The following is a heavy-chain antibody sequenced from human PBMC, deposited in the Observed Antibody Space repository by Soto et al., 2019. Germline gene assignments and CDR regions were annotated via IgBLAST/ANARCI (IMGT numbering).Heavy chain of an antibody. D-gene: IGHD6-19*01. V-gene: IGHV3-7*04. CDR3: ARVLPQWLGYYYYGMDV. Sequence: GGSLRLSCAASGFTFSSYWMSWVRQAPGKGLEWVANIKQDGSEKYYVDSVKGRFTISRDNAKNSLYLQMNSLGAEDTAVYYCARVLPQWLGYYYYGMDVWGQGTTVTVSS. J-gene: IGHJ6*02. CDR2: IKQDGSEK. CDR1: GFTFSSYW.